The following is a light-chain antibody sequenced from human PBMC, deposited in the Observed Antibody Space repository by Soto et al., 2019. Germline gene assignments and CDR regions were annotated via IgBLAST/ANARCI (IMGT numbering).Light chain of an antibody. J-gene: IGLJ3*02. CDR2: EVS. V-gene: IGLV2-14*01. CDR1: SSDVGAYNY. Sequence: QSALTQPASVSGSPGQSITISCTGTSSDVGAYNYVSWYQQHPGKAPKLLIYEVSNRPSGLSNRFSGSKSGNTASLTISGLQAEDEADYYCSSYTSTSRVFGGGTKLTVL. CDR3: SSYTSTSRV.